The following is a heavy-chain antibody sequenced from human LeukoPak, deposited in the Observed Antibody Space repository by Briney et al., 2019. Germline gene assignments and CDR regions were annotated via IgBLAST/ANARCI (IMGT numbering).Heavy chain of an antibody. V-gene: IGHV3-74*01. CDR3: AKAYYGSGSAFDY. CDR2: INSDGSST. D-gene: IGHD3-10*01. CDR1: GFTFSSYW. Sequence: GGSLRLSCAASGFTFSSYWMHWVRQAPGKGLVWVSRINSDGSSTSYADSVKGRFTISRDNAKNTLYLQMNSLRAEDTAVYYCAKAYYGSGSAFDYWGQGTLVTVSS. J-gene: IGHJ4*02.